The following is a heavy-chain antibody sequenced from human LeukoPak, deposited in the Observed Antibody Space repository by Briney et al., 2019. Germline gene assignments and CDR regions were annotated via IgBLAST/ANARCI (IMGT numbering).Heavy chain of an antibody. V-gene: IGHV3-7*01. J-gene: IGHJ4*02. Sequence: GGSLRLSCAASGFTFSSYAMSWVRQAPGKGLEWVANIKQDGSDKYYVDSVKGRFTISRDNARNSLCLQMNSLRAEDTAVYYCACRPSAISYYGVFDFWGQGTLVTVSS. CDR2: IKQDGSDK. D-gene: IGHD3-22*01. CDR1: GFTFSSYA. CDR3: ACRPSAISYYGVFDF.